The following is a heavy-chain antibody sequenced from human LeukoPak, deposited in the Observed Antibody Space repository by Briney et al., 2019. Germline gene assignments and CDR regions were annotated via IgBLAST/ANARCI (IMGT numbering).Heavy chain of an antibody. CDR3: ARVGGGSYSYFDY. CDR1: GVSISSHY. CDR2: ISYSGST. Sequence: SETLSLTCTVSGVSISSHYWSWIRQPPGKGLEWIGYISYSGSTNYNSSLRSRVTISVDTSRNQVSLKLNSVTAADTAMYYCARVGGGSYSYFDYWGQGTLVTVSS. J-gene: IGHJ4*02. D-gene: IGHD1-26*01. V-gene: IGHV4-59*11.